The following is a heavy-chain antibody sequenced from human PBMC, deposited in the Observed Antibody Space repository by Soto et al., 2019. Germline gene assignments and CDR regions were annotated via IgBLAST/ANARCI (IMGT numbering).Heavy chain of an antibody. Sequence: QVQIRQWGAGLLTPSETLSLTCGVQGDFFPGWFWTWIRQTPGKGLEWIGEINDGGRTKYTPSLQRRVTISVDPPNNPLSLNLTSLTAADTAVYSCARGMWSDSVDLWGQGTMVTVSS. J-gene: IGHJ3*01. CDR1: GDFFPGWF. D-gene: IGHD3-3*01. CDR3: ARGMWSDSVDL. CDR2: INDGGRT. V-gene: IGHV4-34*02.